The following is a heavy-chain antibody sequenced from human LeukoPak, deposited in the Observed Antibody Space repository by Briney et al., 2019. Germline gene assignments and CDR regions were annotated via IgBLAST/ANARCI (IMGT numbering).Heavy chain of an antibody. J-gene: IGHJ4*02. CDR1: GYTFTGYY. Sequence: ASVKVSCKASGYTFTGYYMHWVRQAPGQGLEWMGWISAYNGNTNYAQKLQGRVTMTTDTSTSTAYMELRSLRSDDTAVYYCARVFHSSSWYYYFDYWGQGTLVTVSS. V-gene: IGHV1-18*04. CDR3: ARVFHSSSWYYYFDY. D-gene: IGHD6-13*01. CDR2: ISAYNGNT.